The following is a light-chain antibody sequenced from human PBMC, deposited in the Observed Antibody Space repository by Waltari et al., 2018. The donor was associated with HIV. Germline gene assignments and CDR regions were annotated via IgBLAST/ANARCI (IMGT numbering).Light chain of an antibody. CDR3: AAWDDSLSGLV. CDR2: RNN. Sequence: QSVLTQPPSASGTPGQRVTISCSGSSSNIGSNYGYWYQQPPGTAPKLRIYRNNRRPSGVPDRVSGSKSGTSASLAISGLRSEDEADYYCAAWDDSLSGLVFGGGTKVTVL. V-gene: IGLV1-47*01. J-gene: IGLJ3*02. CDR1: SSNIGSNY.